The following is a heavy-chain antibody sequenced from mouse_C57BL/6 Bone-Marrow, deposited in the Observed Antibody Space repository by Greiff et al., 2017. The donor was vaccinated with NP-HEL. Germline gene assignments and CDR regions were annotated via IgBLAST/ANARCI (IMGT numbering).Heavy chain of an antibody. Sequence: DVKLQESGPELVKPGASVKISCKASGYSFTGYYMNWVKQSPEKSLEWIGEINPSTGGTTYNQKFKAKATLTVDKSSSTAYMQLKSLTSEDSAVYYCARTDYYGFYAMDYWGQGTSVTVSS. J-gene: IGHJ4*01. D-gene: IGHD1-1*01. CDR3: ARTDYYGFYAMDY. CDR1: GYSFTGYY. V-gene: IGHV1-42*01. CDR2: INPSTGGT.